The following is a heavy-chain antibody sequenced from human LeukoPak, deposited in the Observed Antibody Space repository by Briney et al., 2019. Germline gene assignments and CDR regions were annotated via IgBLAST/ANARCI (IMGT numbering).Heavy chain of an antibody. V-gene: IGHV3-21*01. J-gene: IGHJ4*02. CDR2: ISSSSSYI. D-gene: IGHD5-24*01. CDR1: GFTFSSYS. Sequence: GGSLRLSCAASGFTFSSYSMTWVRQAPGKGLEWVSSISSSSSYIYYAESVKGPFTISRDHAKNSLYLQMNSLRAEDTAVYYCARGRDGYNYGNRGGYYFDYWGQGTLVTVSS. CDR3: ARGRDGYNYGNRGGYYFDY.